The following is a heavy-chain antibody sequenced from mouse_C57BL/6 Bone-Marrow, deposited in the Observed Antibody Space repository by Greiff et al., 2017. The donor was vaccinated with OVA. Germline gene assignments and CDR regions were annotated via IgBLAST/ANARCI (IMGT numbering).Heavy chain of an antibody. CDR2: IDPENGDT. V-gene: IGHV14-4*01. CDR1: GFNIKDDY. CDR3: TTGNPWYFDV. J-gene: IGHJ1*03. Sequence: EVQLQQSGAELVRPGASVKLSCTASGFNIKDDYMHWVKQRPGQGLEWIGWIDPENGDTDSASQFQGMATLTADTASNTAYLQLSSLTSEDTAVYYCTTGNPWYFDVWGTGTTVTVSS. D-gene: IGHD2-1*01.